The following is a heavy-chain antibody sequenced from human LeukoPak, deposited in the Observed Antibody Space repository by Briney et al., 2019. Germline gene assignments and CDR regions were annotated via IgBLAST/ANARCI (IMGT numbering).Heavy chain of an antibody. J-gene: IGHJ4*02. CDR3: AKSPANFIDY. CDR1: GFTFSSYA. D-gene: IGHD6-25*01. Sequence: SGGSLRLSCAASGFTFSSYAMSWVRQAPGQGLEWVSTIDGSGFDTYYADSVKGRFTISRDNSKNTLYLQMSSLRAEDTAVYYCAKSPANFIDYWGQGTLVTVSS. CDR2: IDGSGFDT. V-gene: IGHV3-23*01.